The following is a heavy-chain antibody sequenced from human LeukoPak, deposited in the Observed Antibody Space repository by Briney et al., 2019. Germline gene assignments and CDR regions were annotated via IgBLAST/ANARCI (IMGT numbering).Heavy chain of an antibody. CDR3: ARGRGYDSGAYNYAFSDY. CDR1: RFTFSNYG. Sequence: GRPLRLSCAASRFTFSNYGMHWVRQAPGKGLEWVAVIWYDGSNKYYADSVKGRFTISRDNSKNTLYLQMNSLRAEDTAVYYCARGRGYDSGAYNYAFSDYWGQGTLVTVSP. V-gene: IGHV3-33*01. J-gene: IGHJ4*02. D-gene: IGHD3-22*01. CDR2: IWYDGSNK.